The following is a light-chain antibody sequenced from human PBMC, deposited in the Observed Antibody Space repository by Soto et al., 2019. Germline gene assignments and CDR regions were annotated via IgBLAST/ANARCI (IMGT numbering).Light chain of an antibody. CDR3: SSYAGSNNVV. CDR2: EVS. CDR1: SSDVGGYNY. Sequence: QSALTQPPSASGSPGQSVTISCTGTSSDVGGYNYVSWYQQHPGKAPKLMIYEVSKRPSGVPDRLSGSKSGNTASLTVSGLQYEDEADYYCSSYAGSNNVVFGGGTQLTVL. V-gene: IGLV2-8*01. J-gene: IGLJ2*01.